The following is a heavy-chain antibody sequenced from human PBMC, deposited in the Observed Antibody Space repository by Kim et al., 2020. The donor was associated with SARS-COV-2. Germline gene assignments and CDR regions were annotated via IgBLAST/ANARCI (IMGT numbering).Heavy chain of an antibody. CDR1: GFTFSSYW. J-gene: IGHJ4*02. V-gene: IGHV3-74*01. Sequence: GGSLRLSCAASGFTFSSYWMHWVRQAPGKGLVWVSRINSDESSTSYADSVKGRFTISRDNAKNTLYLQMNSLRAEDTAVYYCAREELRNIAAAGSFWWGQGTLVTVSS. CDR2: INSDESST. CDR3: AREELRNIAAAGSFW. D-gene: IGHD6-13*01.